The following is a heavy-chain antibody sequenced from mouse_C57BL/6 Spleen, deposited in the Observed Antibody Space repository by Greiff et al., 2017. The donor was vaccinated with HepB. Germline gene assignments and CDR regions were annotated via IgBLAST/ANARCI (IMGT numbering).Heavy chain of an antibody. D-gene: IGHD2-3*01. V-gene: IGHV3-5*01. J-gene: IGHJ4*01. CDR2: IYDSGTI. CDR1: GISITTGNYR. Sequence: EVQLVESGPGLVKPSQTVFLTCTVTGISITTGNYRWSWIRQFPGNKLEWIGYIYDSGTITYIPSLTSRTTITSDTPKNQFFLELNSLTAEYTATYYGARDDGPYAMDYWGQGTSVTVSS. CDR3: ARDDGPYAMDY.